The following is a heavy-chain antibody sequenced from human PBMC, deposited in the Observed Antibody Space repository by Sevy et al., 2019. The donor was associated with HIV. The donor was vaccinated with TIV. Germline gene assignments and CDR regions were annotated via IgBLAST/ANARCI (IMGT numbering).Heavy chain of an antibody. J-gene: IGHJ4*02. CDR3: ARDPRMYGDYLLAYFDS. D-gene: IGHD2-8*01. V-gene: IGHV3-33*01. CDR2: IGYDGSNK. CDR1: GFTPSTYG. Sequence: GGSLRRSCAASGFTPSTYGMHWVRQAPGKGLEWVAVIGYDGSNKYYADSVKGRFTISRDNSKNTLFLQMDSLRAEDTAVYYCARDPRMYGDYLLAYFDSWGQGTLVTVSS.